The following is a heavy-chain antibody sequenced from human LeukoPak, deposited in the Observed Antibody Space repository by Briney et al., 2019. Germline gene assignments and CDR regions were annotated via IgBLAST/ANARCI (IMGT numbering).Heavy chain of an antibody. CDR1: GYSFTSYW. CDR3: ARRDYGSGSYGGNYYGMDV. Sequence: GESLKISCKGSGYSFTSYWIGWVRQMPGKGLEWMGIIYPGDSDTRYSPSFQGQVTISADKSISTAYLQWSSLKASDTAMYYCARRDYGSGSYGGNYYGMDVWGQGTTVTVSS. D-gene: IGHD3-10*01. CDR2: IYPGDSDT. V-gene: IGHV5-51*01. J-gene: IGHJ6*02.